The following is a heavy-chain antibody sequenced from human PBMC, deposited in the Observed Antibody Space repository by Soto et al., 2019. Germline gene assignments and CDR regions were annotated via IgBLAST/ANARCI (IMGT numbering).Heavy chain of an antibody. Sequence: GGSLRLSCAASGFTFSDYYMSWIRQAPGKGLEWVSYISSSGSTIYYADSVKGRFTISRDNAKNSLYLQMNSLRAEDTAVYYCARGGGITIFGVADYYYYMDVWGKGTTVTLSS. CDR1: GFTFSDYY. J-gene: IGHJ6*03. V-gene: IGHV3-11*01. CDR2: ISSSGSTI. D-gene: IGHD3-3*01. CDR3: ARGGGITIFGVADYYYYMDV.